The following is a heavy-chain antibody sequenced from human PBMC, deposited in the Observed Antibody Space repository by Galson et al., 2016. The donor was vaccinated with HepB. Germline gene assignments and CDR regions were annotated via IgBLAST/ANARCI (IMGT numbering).Heavy chain of an antibody. CDR3: VREGSGFDP. V-gene: IGHV3-53*01. CDR1: GFTVSNNY. J-gene: IGHJ5*02. CDR2: IYSGGDT. D-gene: IGHD3-10*01. Sequence: SLRLSCAASGFTVSNNYMSWVRQAPGKGLQWVSLIYSGGDTDYADSVKGRFTISRDNARDSLYLEMTSLKVEDTAVYYCVREGSGFDPWGQGTLVTVSS.